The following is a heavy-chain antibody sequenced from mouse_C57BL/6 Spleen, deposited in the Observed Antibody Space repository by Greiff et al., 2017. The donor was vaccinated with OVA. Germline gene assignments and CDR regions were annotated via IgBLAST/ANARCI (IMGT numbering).Heavy chain of an antibody. D-gene: IGHD2-4*01. Sequence: QVQLQQSGPELVKPGASVKISCKASGYAFSSSWMNWVKQRPGKGLEWIGRIYPGDGDTNYNGKFKGKATLTADKSSSTAYMQLSSLTSEDSAVYFCARPLYYDYDGGFAYWGQGTLVTVSA. CDR2: IYPGDGDT. V-gene: IGHV1-82*01. CDR1: GYAFSSSW. CDR3: ARPLYYDYDGGFAY. J-gene: IGHJ3*01.